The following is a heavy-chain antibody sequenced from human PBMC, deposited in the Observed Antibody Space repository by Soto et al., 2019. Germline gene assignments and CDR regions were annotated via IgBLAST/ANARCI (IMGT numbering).Heavy chain of an antibody. J-gene: IGHJ3*02. Sequence: GESLKISCKGSGYSFTSYWISWVRQMPGKGLEWMGRIDPSDSYTNYSPSFQGHVTISADKSISTAYLQWSSLKASDTAMYYCARQDAKVTFQTDDFDIWGQGTMVTVSS. D-gene: IGHD4-17*01. V-gene: IGHV5-10-1*01. CDR2: IDPSDSYT. CDR1: GYSFTSYW. CDR3: ARQDAKVTFQTDDFDI.